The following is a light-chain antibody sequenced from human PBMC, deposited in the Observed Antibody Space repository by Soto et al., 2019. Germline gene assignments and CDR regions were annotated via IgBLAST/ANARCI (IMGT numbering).Light chain of an antibody. J-gene: IGKJ3*01. CDR2: WAS. CDR1: QSVLYSSNNKNY. CDR3: QQYYSTPR. V-gene: IGKV4-1*01. Sequence: DIVMTQSPDSLAVSLGERATINCKSSQSVLYSSNNKNYLAWYQQKPGQPPKLLISWASTRESGVPDRFSGSRSGTDFILTLSPLQAEDVAVYYCQQYYSTPRFGPGTKVDIK.